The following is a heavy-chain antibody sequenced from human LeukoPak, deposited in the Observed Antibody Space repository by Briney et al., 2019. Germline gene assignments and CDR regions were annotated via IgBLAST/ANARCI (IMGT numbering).Heavy chain of an antibody. J-gene: IGHJ6*03. Sequence: SETLSLTCTVSGGSISSGSYYWSWIRQPAGKGLEWIGRIYTSGRTNYNPSLKSRVTISVDTSKNQFSLKLSSVTAADTAVYYCAREQVVPAAMGYYYYMDVWGKGTTVTVSS. CDR3: AREQVVPAAMGYYYYMDV. D-gene: IGHD2-2*01. CDR1: GGSISSGSYY. CDR2: IYTSGRT. V-gene: IGHV4-61*02.